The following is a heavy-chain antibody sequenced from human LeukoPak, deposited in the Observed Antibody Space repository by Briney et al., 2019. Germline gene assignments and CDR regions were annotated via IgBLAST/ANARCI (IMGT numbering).Heavy chain of an antibody. CDR2: IDPSDSYT. CDR3: ATEYSSSWRADY. V-gene: IGHV5-10-1*01. CDR1: GYSFNTYW. D-gene: IGHD6-13*01. J-gene: IGHJ4*02. Sequence: GESLKISCKGSGYSFNTYWTGWVRHMPGKGLEWMGRIDPSDSYTNYSPSFQGHVTISADKSISTAYLQWSSLKASDTAMYYCATEYSSSWRADYWGQGTLVTVSS.